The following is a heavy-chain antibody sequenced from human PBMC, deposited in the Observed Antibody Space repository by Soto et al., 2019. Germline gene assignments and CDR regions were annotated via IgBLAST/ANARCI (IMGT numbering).Heavy chain of an antibody. D-gene: IGHD6-6*01. CDR1: GFTFSSYT. V-gene: IGHV3-21*01. J-gene: IGHJ4*02. CDR2: INSRGTYM. CDR3: RREEYED. Sequence: EVQLVESGGGLVKPGGSLRLSCTASGFTFSSYTMSWVRQAPGKGLEWVSSINSRGTYMVYGDSVKGRFTISRDNAKNSVYLHRSSLRAEDSAVYYCRREEYEDWGQGTLVTVSS.